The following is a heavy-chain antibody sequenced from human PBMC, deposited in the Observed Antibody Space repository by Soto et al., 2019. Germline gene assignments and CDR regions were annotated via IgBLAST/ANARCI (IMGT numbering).Heavy chain of an antibody. J-gene: IGHJ4*02. V-gene: IGHV3-7*03. CDR2: IKQDGSEK. CDR1: GFTSGSYR. CDR3: VRVSGAGAD. Sequence: GGALRLSSAASGFTSGSYRMSSLRQAPGKGLEWVANIKQDGSEKYYVDAVKGRFSITRDNEKSSLYLQMNRLRAEDAAVHYCVRVSGAGADWGQGRLGTVSS. D-gene: IGHD3-10*01.